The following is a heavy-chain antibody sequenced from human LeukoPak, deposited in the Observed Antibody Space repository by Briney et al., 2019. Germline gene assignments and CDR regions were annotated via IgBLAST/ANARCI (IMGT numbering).Heavy chain of an antibody. J-gene: IGHJ4*02. CDR3: ARRWDGKTFDY. V-gene: IGHV4-38-2*01. CDR2: IYHSGST. Sequence: SETLSLTCAVSGYSISSGYYWGWIRQPPGKGLEWIGSIYHSGSTYYNPSLKSRVTISVDTSKNQFSLKLNSVTAADTAVYYCARRWDGKTFDYWGQGTLVTVSS. CDR1: GYSISSGYY. D-gene: IGHD1-26*01.